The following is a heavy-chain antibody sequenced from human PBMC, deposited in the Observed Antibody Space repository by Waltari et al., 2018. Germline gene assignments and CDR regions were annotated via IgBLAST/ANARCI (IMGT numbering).Heavy chain of an antibody. CDR3: GKGDLGGSWYYWFDP. CDR2: ISGSGTDT. Sequence: EVQLLESGGDLVQPGGSLRLSCAASGLTSSSHAMNWVRPTPRKGLEWVSAISGSGTDTYYADSVKGRFTISRDNSKNTLYLQMTSLRVEDTAVYYCGKGDLGGSWYYWFDPRGQGALVTVSS. D-gene: IGHD6-13*01. CDR1: GLTSSSHA. J-gene: IGHJ5*02. V-gene: IGHV3-23*01.